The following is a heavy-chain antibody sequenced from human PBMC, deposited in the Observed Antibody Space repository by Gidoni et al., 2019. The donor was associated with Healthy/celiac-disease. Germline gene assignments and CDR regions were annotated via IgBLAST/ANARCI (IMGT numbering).Heavy chain of an antibody. Sequence: QVQLVESGGGVVQPGRSLRLSCAASGFTFSSYGMHWVRQAPGKGLEWVAVISYDGSNKYYADSVKGRFTISRDNSKNTLYLQMNSLRAEDTAVYYCAKGNDYGDYHGMDVWGQGTTVTVSS. V-gene: IGHV3-30*18. D-gene: IGHD4-17*01. J-gene: IGHJ6*02. CDR3: AKGNDYGDYHGMDV. CDR1: GFTFSSYG. CDR2: ISYDGSNK.